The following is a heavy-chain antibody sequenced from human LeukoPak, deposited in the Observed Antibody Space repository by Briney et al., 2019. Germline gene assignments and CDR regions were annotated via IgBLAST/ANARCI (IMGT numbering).Heavy chain of an antibody. CDR2: IYYSGST. CDR1: GGSISSGGYY. Sequence: TQTLSLTCTVSGGSISSGGYYWSWIRQHPGKGLEWIGSIYYSGSTYYNPSLKSRVTISVDTSKNQFSLKLSSVTAADTAVYYCARTDCSSTSCKKLGFDPWGQGTLVTVSS. J-gene: IGHJ5*02. CDR3: ARTDCSSTSCKKLGFDP. V-gene: IGHV4-31*03. D-gene: IGHD2-2*01.